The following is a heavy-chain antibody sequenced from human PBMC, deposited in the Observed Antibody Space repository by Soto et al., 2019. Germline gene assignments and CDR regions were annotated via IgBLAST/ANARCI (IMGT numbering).Heavy chain of an antibody. J-gene: IGHJ5*02. V-gene: IGHV3-21*01. CDR3: ARGVLPISSTSWFDP. CDR1: GFPFSTSN. CDR2: ISRSSTYT. D-gene: IGHD3-16*01. Sequence: EVQLVESGGGLVNPGGSLRLSCVVSGFPFSTSNMNWVRQAPGKGLEWVSFISRSSTYTYYADSVKGRFTISRDDADNSLFLQMNSLRAEDTAVYYCARGVLPISSTSWFDPWGQGTLVTVSS.